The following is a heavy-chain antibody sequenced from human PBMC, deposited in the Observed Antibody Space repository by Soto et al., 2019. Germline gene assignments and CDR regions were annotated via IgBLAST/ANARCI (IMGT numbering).Heavy chain of an antibody. D-gene: IGHD3-9*01. CDR1: GYTFTSYG. Sequence: ASVKVSCKASGYTFTSYGISWVRQAPGQGLEWMGWISAYNGNTNYAQKLQGRVTMTTDTSTSTAYMELRSLRSDDTAVYYCARDRLPTYYDILTGRPSPDAFDIWGQGTMVTVSS. J-gene: IGHJ3*02. CDR3: ARDRLPTYYDILTGRPSPDAFDI. CDR2: ISAYNGNT. V-gene: IGHV1-18*01.